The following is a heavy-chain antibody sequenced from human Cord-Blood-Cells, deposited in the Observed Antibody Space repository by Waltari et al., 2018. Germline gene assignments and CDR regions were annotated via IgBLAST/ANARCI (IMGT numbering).Heavy chain of an antibody. Sequence: QLQLQESGPGLVKPSETLSLTCTVSGGSISSSSYYCVGFRQHPGKGLEWIGCSYYSGSTYYNPSLKSRVTISVDTSKNQFYLKLSSVTAADTAVYYCARNSIHAFYIWGQGTMVTVSS. CDR1: GGSISSSSYY. V-gene: IGHV4-39*01. CDR2: SYYSGST. J-gene: IGHJ3*02. CDR3: ARNSIHAFYI.